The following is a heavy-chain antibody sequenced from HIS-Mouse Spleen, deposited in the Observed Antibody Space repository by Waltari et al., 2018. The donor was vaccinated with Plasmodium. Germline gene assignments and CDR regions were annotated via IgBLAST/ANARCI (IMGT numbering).Heavy chain of an antibody. J-gene: IGHJ4*02. D-gene: IGHD6-13*01. Sequence: EVQLVESGGGLVQPGGSLRLSCAASGFTFSRYWMSWVRLAPGKGVEWVANIKQNGSEKYYVDSVKGRLTISRDNAKNSLYLQMNSLRAEDTAVYYCARVYSSSWYVVFDYWGQGTLVTVSS. CDR1: GFTFSRYW. V-gene: IGHV3-7*04. CDR3: ARVYSSSWYVVFDY. CDR2: IKQNGSEK.